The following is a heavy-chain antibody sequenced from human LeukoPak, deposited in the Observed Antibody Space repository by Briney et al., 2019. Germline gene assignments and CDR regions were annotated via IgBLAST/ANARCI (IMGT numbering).Heavy chain of an antibody. CDR1: GGSFSGYY. J-gene: IGHJ3*02. V-gene: IGHV4-59*08. D-gene: IGHD2-8*01. CDR3: ARQGVGAFDI. Sequence: PSETLSLTCAVHGGSFSGYYWSWIRQPPGKGLEWIGYIYYSGSTNYNPSLKSRVTISVDTSKNQFSLKLSSVTAADTAVYYCARQGVGAFDIWGQGTMVTVSS. CDR2: IYYSGST.